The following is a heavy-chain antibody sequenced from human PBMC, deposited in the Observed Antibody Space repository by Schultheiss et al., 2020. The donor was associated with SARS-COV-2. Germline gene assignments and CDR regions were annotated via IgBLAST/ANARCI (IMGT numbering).Heavy chain of an antibody. CDR3: ARCYYDGSGRFDI. CDR2: IYYSGST. CDR1: GGSFSGYY. Sequence: SETLSLTCAVYGGSFSGYYWSWIRQPAGKGLEWIGYIYYSGSTYYNPSLKSRVTISVDTSKNQFSLKLSSVTAADTAVYYCARCYYDGSGRFDIWGQGTLVTVSS. D-gene: IGHD3-22*01. J-gene: IGHJ3*02. V-gene: IGHV4-59*12.